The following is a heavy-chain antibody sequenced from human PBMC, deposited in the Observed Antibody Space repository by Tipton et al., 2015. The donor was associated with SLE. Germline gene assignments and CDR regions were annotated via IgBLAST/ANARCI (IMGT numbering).Heavy chain of an antibody. CDR1: GFTFSSYA. V-gene: IGHV3-64*04. D-gene: IGHD1-26*01. J-gene: IGHJ3*02. Sequence: SLRLSCSASGFTFSSYAMHWVRQAPGKGLEYVSAISSNGGSIYYADSVKGRFTISRDNAKNSLYLQMNSLRAEDTAVYYCAREGRCDSGSYPDAFDIWGQGTMVTVSS. CDR3: AREGRCDSGSYPDAFDI. CDR2: ISSNGGSI.